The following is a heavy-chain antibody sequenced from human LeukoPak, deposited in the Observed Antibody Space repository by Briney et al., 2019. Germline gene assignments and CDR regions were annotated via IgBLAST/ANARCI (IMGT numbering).Heavy chain of an antibody. V-gene: IGHV3-30*02. J-gene: IGHJ4*02. D-gene: IGHD6-19*01. Sequence: PGGSLRLSCAASGFTFSSYGMHWVRQAPGKGLEWVAFIRYDGSNKYYADPVKGRFTISRDNSKNTLYLQMNSLRAEDTAVYYCAKGDSSGWYPSFDYWGQGTLVTVSS. CDR3: AKGDSSGWYPSFDY. CDR1: GFTFSSYG. CDR2: IRYDGSNK.